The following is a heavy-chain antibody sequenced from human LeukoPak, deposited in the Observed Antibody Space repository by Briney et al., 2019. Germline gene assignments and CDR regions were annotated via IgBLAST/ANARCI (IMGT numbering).Heavy chain of an antibody. J-gene: IGHJ4*02. CDR3: ARGETNYGYFYFDY. CDR1: GFNFNAYS. CDR2: ISRSSNYI. V-gene: IGHV3-21*01. D-gene: IGHD5-24*01. Sequence: GGSLRLSCAASGFNFNAYSMNWVRQTPGKGLEWVLSISRSSNYIYYADSVKGRFTISRDNAKNSLYLQINSLRAEDTSVYYCARGETNYGYFYFDYWGQGTLVTVSS.